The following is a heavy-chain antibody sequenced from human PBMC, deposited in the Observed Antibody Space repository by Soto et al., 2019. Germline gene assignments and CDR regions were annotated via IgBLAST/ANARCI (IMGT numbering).Heavy chain of an antibody. CDR3: AREEITIFGVVTFSDGMDV. CDR2: FMPILGAA. V-gene: IGHV1-69*13. Sequence: GASVKVSCKASGGTFSSFTVNWVRQAPGQGLEWMGGFMPILGAANYAPKFQGRVTIIADESTSTGYMELSRLRSEDTAVYYCAREEITIFGVVTFSDGMDVWGQGTTVTVSS. J-gene: IGHJ6*02. CDR1: GGTFSSFT. D-gene: IGHD3-3*01.